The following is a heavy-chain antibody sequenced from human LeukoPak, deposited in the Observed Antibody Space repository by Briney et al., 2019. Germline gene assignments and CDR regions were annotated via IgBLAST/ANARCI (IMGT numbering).Heavy chain of an antibody. V-gene: IGHV3-30-3*01. D-gene: IGHD2-2*01. CDR3: ARRYCSSASCLFDY. CDR2: ISYDGSDE. CDR1: GFTFRNYA. Sequence: QPGRSLRLSCAGTGFTFRNYALYWVRQAPGKGLEWVAIISYDGSDEYYADSVKGRFTISRDNSKNTLYLQMNSLRAEDAAVYYCARRYCSSASCLFDYWGQGTLVTVSS. J-gene: IGHJ4*02.